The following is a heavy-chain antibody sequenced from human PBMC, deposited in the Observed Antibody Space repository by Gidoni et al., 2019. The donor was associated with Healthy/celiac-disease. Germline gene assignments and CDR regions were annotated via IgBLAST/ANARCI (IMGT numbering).Heavy chain of an antibody. J-gene: IGHJ5*02. CDR3: AKDQRERYCSSTSCYHYNWFDP. CDR1: GFTFSRYA. D-gene: IGHD2-2*01. V-gene: IGHV3-23*01. CDR2: ISGSGGST. Sequence: EVQLLESGGGLVQPGGSLRLSCAASGFTFSRYAMSWVRQAPGQGLGWVSAISGSGGSTYYADSVKGRFTISRDNSKNTLYLQMNSLRAEDTAVYYCAKDQRERYCSSTSCYHYNWFDPWGQGTLVTVSS.